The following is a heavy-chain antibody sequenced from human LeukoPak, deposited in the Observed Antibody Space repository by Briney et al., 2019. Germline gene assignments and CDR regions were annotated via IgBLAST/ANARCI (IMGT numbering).Heavy chain of an antibody. CDR2: INHSGST. CDR3: ARDSYYYGSGNLLFDY. V-gene: IGHV4-34*01. Sequence: SETLSLTCAVYGGSFSGYYWSWIRQPPGKGLEWIGEINHSGSTNYNPSLKSRVTISVDTSKNQFSLKLSSVTAADTAVYYCARDSYYYGSGNLLFDYWGQGTLVTVSS. J-gene: IGHJ4*02. D-gene: IGHD3-10*01. CDR1: GGSFSGYY.